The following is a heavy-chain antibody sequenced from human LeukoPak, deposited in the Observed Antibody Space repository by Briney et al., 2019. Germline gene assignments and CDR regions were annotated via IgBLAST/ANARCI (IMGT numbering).Heavy chain of an antibody. V-gene: IGHV5-51*01. Sequence: GASLKISCKGSGYIFTSYWIGWVRQMPGKGLEWMGIIYPGDSDTRYSPSFQGQVTISADKSISTAYLQWSSLKASDTAMYYCARHRGRIAAAGYFDYWGQGTLVTVSS. J-gene: IGHJ4*02. D-gene: IGHD6-13*01. CDR2: IYPGDSDT. CDR1: GYIFTSYW. CDR3: ARHRGRIAAAGYFDY.